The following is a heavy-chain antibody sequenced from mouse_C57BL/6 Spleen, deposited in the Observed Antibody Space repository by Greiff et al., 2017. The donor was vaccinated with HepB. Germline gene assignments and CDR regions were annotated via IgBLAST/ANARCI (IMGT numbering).Heavy chain of an antibody. CDR2: INPNNGGT. J-gene: IGHJ1*03. V-gene: IGHV1-18*01. Sequence: VQLQQSGPELVKPGASVKIPCKASGYTFTDYNMDWVKQSHGKSLEWIGDINPNNGGTTYNQKFKGKATLTVDKSSSTAYMELRSLTSEDTAVYYCARTYGSSYWYFDVWGTGTTVTVSS. CDR1: GYTFTDYN. D-gene: IGHD1-1*01. CDR3: ARTYGSSYWYFDV.